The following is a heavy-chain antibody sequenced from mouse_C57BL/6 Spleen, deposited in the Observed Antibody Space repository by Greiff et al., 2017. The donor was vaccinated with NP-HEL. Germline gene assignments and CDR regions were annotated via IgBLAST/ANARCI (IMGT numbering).Heavy chain of an antibody. CDR3: ASWYYAMDY. Sequence: EVQLQESGPGLVKPSQSLSLTSSVTGYSITSGYYWNWIRQFPGNKLEWMGYISYDGSNNYNPSLKNRISITRDTSKNQFFLKLNSVTTEDTATYYCASWYYAMDYWGQGTSVTVSS. CDR1: GYSITSGYY. V-gene: IGHV3-6*01. J-gene: IGHJ4*01. CDR2: ISYDGSN.